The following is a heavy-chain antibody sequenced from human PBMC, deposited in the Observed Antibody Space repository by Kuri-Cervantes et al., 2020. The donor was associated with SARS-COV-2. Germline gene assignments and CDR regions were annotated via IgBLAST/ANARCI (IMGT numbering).Heavy chain of an antibody. J-gene: IGHJ6*03. CDR1: GCSISSSSYY. V-gene: IGHV4-39*01. CDR2: IYYSGST. CDR3: SRGGAIFGVVAWLLSTNSYMDV. D-gene: IGHD3-3*01. Sequence: GSLRLSCTVSGCSISSSSYYWGWIRQPPGKGLEWIGSIYYSGSTYYNPSLKGRVTISVDTPKNQFSLKLSSVPAADTAVYYGSRGGAIFGVVAWLLSTNSYMDVWGKGTTVT.